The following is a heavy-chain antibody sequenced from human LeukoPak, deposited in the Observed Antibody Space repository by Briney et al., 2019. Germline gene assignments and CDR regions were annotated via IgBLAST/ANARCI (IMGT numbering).Heavy chain of an antibody. Sequence: GGSLRLSCAASGFTFRSYWMHWVRQAPGKGLVWVSRINSDGSSTNYADSVEGRFTISRDNAKNTLYLHMNSLRAEDTAVYYCAREMSTVTSLAYWGQGTLVTVSS. J-gene: IGHJ4*02. CDR1: GFTFRSYW. V-gene: IGHV3-74*01. CDR2: INSDGSST. CDR3: AREMSTVTSLAY. D-gene: IGHD4-17*01.